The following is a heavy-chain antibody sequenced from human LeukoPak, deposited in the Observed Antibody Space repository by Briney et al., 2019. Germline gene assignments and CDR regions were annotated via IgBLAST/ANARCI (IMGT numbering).Heavy chain of an antibody. J-gene: IGHJ6*02. CDR2: ISSSSSYI. CDR1: GFTFSSYS. CDR3: ASHKAGFYDFWSGPGSYYGMDV. Sequence: PGGSLRLSCAASGFTFSSYSMNWVRQAPGKGLEWVSSISSSSSYIYYADSVKGRFTISRDNAKNSLYLQMNSLRAEDTAVYYCASHKAGFYDFWSGPGSYYGMDVWGQGTTVTVSS. V-gene: IGHV3-21*01. D-gene: IGHD3-3*01.